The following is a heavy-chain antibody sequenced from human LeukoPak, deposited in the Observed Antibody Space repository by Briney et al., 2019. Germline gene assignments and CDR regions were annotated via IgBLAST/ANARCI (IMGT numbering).Heavy chain of an antibody. J-gene: IGHJ6*03. D-gene: IGHD3-3*01. Sequence: GGSLRLSCAASGLTFSSYWMHWVRQAPGKGLVWVSRINSDGSSTSDADSVKGRFTISRDTAKNTLYLQMNSLRAEDTAVYYCARYAFGGYYYYMDVWGKGTTVTVSS. CDR2: INSDGSST. CDR1: GLTFSSYW. V-gene: IGHV3-74*01. CDR3: ARYAFGGYYYYMDV.